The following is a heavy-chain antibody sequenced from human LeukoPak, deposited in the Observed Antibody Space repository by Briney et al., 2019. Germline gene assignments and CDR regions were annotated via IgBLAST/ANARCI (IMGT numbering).Heavy chain of an antibody. Sequence: GGSLRLSCAASGFTFDDYAMHWVRQAPGKGLEWVSSISYNGGTTGYADSVKGRFTISRDNSKNTLYLQMNSLRADDTAVYYCANPWGSGWYFDLWGRGTLVTVSS. CDR2: ISYNGGTT. J-gene: IGHJ2*01. CDR1: GFTFDDYA. CDR3: ANPWGSGWYFDL. V-gene: IGHV3-9*01. D-gene: IGHD7-27*01.